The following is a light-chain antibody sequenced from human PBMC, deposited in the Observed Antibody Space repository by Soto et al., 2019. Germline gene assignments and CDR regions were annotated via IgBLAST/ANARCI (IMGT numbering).Light chain of an antibody. V-gene: IGKV3-11*01. CDR1: QNVANY. J-gene: IGKJ1*01. Sequence: EAVFTQSPGTLSLSPGERATLSCMASQNVANYLDWYQQKPAKATSLLIYESSNRATGIAAKLSGSGSGTDLHITISGLEPEDFADYYCQQRSNWPQTLGQESK. CDR2: ESS. CDR3: QQRSNWPQT.